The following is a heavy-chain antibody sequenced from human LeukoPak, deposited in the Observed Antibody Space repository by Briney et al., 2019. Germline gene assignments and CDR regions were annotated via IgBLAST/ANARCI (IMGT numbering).Heavy chain of an antibody. V-gene: IGHV7-4-1*02. CDR2: INTNTGNP. J-gene: IGHJ6*02. CDR3: ARADIMITFGRHYYYYGMDV. Sequence: GASVKVSRKAPGYTFTSYAMNWVRQAPGQGLEWMGWINTNTGNPTYAQGFTGRFVFSLDTSVSTAYLQISSLKAEDTAVYYCARADIMITFGRHYYYYGMDVWGQGTTVTVSS. CDR1: GYTFTSYA. D-gene: IGHD3-16*01.